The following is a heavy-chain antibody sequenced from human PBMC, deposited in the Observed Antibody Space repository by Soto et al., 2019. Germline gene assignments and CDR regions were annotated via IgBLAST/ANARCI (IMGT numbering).Heavy chain of an antibody. CDR3: ARALREVLTIYYLDS. CDR2: IFWNDER. V-gene: IGHV2-26*01. CDR1: GFSLSKARIG. Sequence: QVTLKASGPVLVKHTETLTLTCTVSGFSLSKARIGVSWIRQPPGKALEWLAHIFWNDERSYNTSLKIRLTISRDTSKSQVVLPMTNVDPVDTGTDFCARALREVLTIYYLDSWGQGTLVTVSS. J-gene: IGHJ4*02. D-gene: IGHD1-26*01.